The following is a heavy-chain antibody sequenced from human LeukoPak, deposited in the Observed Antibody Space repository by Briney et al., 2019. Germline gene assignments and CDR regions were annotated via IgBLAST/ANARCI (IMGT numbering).Heavy chain of an antibody. D-gene: IGHD3-10*01. V-gene: IGHV3-30*02. CDR1: GFIFSTYA. CDR2: IRYDGNNK. CDR3: AKLAKYFYGSETYYFFEH. J-gene: IGHJ4*02. Sequence: GGSLRLSCAASGFIFSTYAMHWVRQAPGKGLEWVSFIRYDGNNKYYGDSAKGRFTISRDNAKNSLYLQMNSLRVEDTAVYYCAKLAKYFYGSETYYFFEHWGQGTPVTASS.